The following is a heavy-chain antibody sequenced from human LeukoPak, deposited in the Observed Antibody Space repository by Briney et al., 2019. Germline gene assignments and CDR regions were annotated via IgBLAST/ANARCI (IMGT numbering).Heavy chain of an antibody. CDR3: ARVGWLQVKLLDY. D-gene: IGHD5-24*01. J-gene: IGHJ4*02. V-gene: IGHV3-73*01. Sequence: GGSLRLSCAASGFTFSSYSMNWVRQAPGKGLEWVGRIRSKANSYATAYAASVKGRFTISRDDSKNTAYLQMNSLRAEDTAVYYCARVGWLQVKLLDYWGQGTLVTVSS. CDR2: IRSKANSYAT. CDR1: GFTFSSYS.